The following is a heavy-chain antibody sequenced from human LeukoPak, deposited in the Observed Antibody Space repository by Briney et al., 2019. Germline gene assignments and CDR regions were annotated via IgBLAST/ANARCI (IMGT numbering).Heavy chain of an antibody. V-gene: IGHV1-3*01. CDR1: GDSSRTNA. CDR2: ISAGSGNT. J-gene: IGHJ3*02. D-gene: IGHD1-1*01. CDR3: ARERDDDPFDI. Sequence: GASVKVSCKASGDSSRTNAIVWLRQAPGQRPEWMGLISAGSGNTKYSQTFQDRLTLTRDTAASTVYMDLSSLRPEDTAVYFCARERDDDPFDIWGQGTLVIVSS.